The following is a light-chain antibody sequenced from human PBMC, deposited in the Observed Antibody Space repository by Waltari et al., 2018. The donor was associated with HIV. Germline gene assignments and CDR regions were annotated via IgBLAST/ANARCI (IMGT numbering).Light chain of an antibody. CDR1: NIASKN. Sequence: SYELTQPLSVSVALGQTARITCGGNNIASKNVHWYQQKPVQAPVLVIYRDNIRPSGIPERFSGSNSGNTAILSISRAQAEDEGDYYCQVWDSSTGVFGGGTNLTVL. J-gene: IGLJ3*02. CDR2: RDN. V-gene: IGLV3-9*01. CDR3: QVWDSSTGV.